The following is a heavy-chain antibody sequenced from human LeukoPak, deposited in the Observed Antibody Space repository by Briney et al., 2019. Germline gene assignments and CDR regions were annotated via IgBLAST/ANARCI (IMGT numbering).Heavy chain of an antibody. CDR2: INHSGST. Sequence: PSETLSLTCAVYGGSFSGYYWSWIRQPPGKGLEWIGEINHSGSTNYNPSLKSRVTISVDTSKNQFSLKLSSVTAADTAVYYCAELRSGWYLTNLFDPWGQGTLVTVSS. CDR1: GGSFSGYY. V-gene: IGHV4-34*01. D-gene: IGHD6-19*01. CDR3: AELRSGWYLTNLFDP. J-gene: IGHJ5*02.